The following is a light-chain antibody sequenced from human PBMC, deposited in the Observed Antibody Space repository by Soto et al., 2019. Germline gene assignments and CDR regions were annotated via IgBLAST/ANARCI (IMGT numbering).Light chain of an antibody. Sequence: QSALTQPASVSGSPGQSITISCTGTSSDVGSYNLVSWYQQHPGKAPKLMIYEGSKRPSGVSNRFSGSKSGNTASLIIAGLQAEDEADYYCCSYAGSSTPVVFGGGTKLTVL. CDR1: SSDVGSYNL. CDR2: EGS. V-gene: IGLV2-23*01. J-gene: IGLJ2*01. CDR3: CSYAGSSTPVV.